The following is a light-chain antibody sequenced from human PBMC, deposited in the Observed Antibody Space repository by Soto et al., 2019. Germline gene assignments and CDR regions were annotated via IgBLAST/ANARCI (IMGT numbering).Light chain of an antibody. Sequence: VMTQSPATVSVSPGERATLPCRASQSLRSSLAWYQQKPGQAPRLLIYGTSSRATGIPDRFSGSGSGTDFTLTISRLEPEDFAVYYCQQYGTSLFSFGPGTKVDVK. CDR3: QQYGTSLFS. CDR1: QSLRSS. V-gene: IGKV3-20*01. J-gene: IGKJ3*01. CDR2: GTS.